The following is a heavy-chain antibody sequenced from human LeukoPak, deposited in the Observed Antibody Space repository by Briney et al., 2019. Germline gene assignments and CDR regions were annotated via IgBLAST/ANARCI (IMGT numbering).Heavy chain of an antibody. CDR1: GFSLSTSGVG. V-gene: IGHV2-5*02. J-gene: IGHJ4*02. CDR3: VHRRIYSPFDY. D-gene: IGHD4-11*01. CDR2: IYWDDDK. Sequence: GSGPTLAKPTQTLTLTCTFSGFSLSTSGVGVGWVRQPPGKALEWLALIYWDDDKRYNSSLTSRLTITKDTSKNQVVRTMTNVDPVDTATYYCVHRRIYSPFDYWGQGALVTVSS.